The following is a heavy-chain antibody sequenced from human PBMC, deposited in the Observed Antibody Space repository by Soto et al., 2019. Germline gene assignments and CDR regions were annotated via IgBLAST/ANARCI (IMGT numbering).Heavy chain of an antibody. CDR3: ARARGVDS. V-gene: IGHV3-9*01. J-gene: IGHJ5*01. Sequence: VQLVESGGGLEQPGRSLRLSCAGSGFTFDDYALHWVRQVPRKGLEWVSGISWNGKEIGYADSVKGRFIVSRDNAKNSLYLQMNSLRAEDTAVYYCARARGVDSWGQGTLVTVSS. CDR2: ISWNGKEI. CDR1: GFTFDDYA. D-gene: IGHD3-16*01.